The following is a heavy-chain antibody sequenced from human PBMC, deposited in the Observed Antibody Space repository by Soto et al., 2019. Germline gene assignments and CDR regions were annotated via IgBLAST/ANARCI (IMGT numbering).Heavy chain of an antibody. D-gene: IGHD5-18*01. CDR1: GFTFSDYY. V-gene: IGHV3-11*01. Sequence: GGSLRLSCAASGFTFSDYYMSWIRQAPGKGLEWVSYISSSGSTIYYADSVKGRFTISRDNAKNSLYLQMNSLRAEDTAVYYCARALLDTAMVYYFDYWGQGTLVTVSS. J-gene: IGHJ4*02. CDR3: ARALLDTAMVYYFDY. CDR2: ISSSGSTI.